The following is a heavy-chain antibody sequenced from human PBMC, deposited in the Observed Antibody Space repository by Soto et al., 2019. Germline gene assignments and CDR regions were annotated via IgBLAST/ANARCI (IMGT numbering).Heavy chain of an antibody. J-gene: IGHJ6*02. Sequence: PSETLSLTCAVSGGSISSSNWWSWVRQPPGKGLEWIGEIYHSGSTNYNPSLKSRVTISVDKSKNQFSLKLSSVTAADTAVYYCARVSGSYYYGMDVWGQATTVTVSS. CDR2: IYHSGST. CDR3: ARVSGSYYYGMDV. CDR1: GGSISSSNW. V-gene: IGHV4-4*02. D-gene: IGHD1-26*01.